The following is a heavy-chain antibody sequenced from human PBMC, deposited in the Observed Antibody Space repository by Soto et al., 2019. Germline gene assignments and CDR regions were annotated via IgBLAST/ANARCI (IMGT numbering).Heavy chain of an antibody. D-gene: IGHD3-9*01. CDR2: IYSGGST. CDR3: ARTFDTITYYFDY. V-gene: IGHV3-53*05. Sequence: PGGSLRLSCAASGFTVSSNYLSWVRQAPGKGLEWVSVIYSGGSTYYADSVKGRFIISRDNIKNTLYLQMNSLRGEDTAVYYCARTFDTITYYFDYWGQGTQVTVSS. CDR1: GFTVSSNY. J-gene: IGHJ4*02.